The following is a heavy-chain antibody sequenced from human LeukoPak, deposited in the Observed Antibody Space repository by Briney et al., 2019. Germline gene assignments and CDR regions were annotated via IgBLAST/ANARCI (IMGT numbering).Heavy chain of an antibody. Sequence: SETLSLTCTVSGGSISSGGYYWGWIRQPPGKGLEWIGSIYYSGSTYYNPSLKSRVTISVDTSPNHFSLRLSSVTAADTAVYYCAMTGGGGYWGHGALVTVSS. CDR1: GGSISSGGYY. D-gene: IGHD2-15*01. V-gene: IGHV4-39*02. CDR2: IYYSGST. J-gene: IGHJ4*01. CDR3: AMTGGGGY.